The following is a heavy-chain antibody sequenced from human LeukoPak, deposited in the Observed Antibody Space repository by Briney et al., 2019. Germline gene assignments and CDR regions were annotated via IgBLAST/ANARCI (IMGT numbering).Heavy chain of an antibody. Sequence: SRTLSLTCAISGDSVSRYSVAWSWIRQSPSRGLEWLGRTYYRSKWYNDYAVSVRGRITINPDTSKNQFSLQLNSVTPEDTAVYYCARVSRLNPHFYYMDVWGKGTTVTVSS. CDR1: GDSVSRYSVA. V-gene: IGHV6-1*01. J-gene: IGHJ6*03. D-gene: IGHD1-14*01. CDR3: ARVSRLNPHFYYMDV. CDR2: TYYRSKWYN.